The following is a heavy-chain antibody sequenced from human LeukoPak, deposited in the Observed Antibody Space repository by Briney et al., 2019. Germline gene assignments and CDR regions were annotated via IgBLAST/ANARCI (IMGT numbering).Heavy chain of an antibody. D-gene: IGHD6-19*01. J-gene: IGHJ4*02. Sequence: GGSLRLSCTASGFTFSSYAMSWVRQAPGKGLEWVSAISGSGGSTYYADSVKGRFTISRDNSKNTLYLQMNSLRAEDTAVYYCAKARIAVAATGVFDYWGQGTLVTVSS. V-gene: IGHV3-23*01. CDR3: AKARIAVAATGVFDY. CDR2: ISGSGGST. CDR1: GFTFSSYA.